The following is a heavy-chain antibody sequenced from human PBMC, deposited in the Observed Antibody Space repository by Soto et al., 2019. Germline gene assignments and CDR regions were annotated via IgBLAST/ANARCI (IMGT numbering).Heavy chain of an antibody. D-gene: IGHD5-12*01. V-gene: IGHV1-2*02. CDR3: ARGGGRGYNELDP. Sequence: QVQLVQSGAEVKQPGASVKVSCKASGYTFTDYYMHWVRQAPGQGLEWMGWINPNSGGTYHAQNFQGRVTMTRGTSTTTAYMELASLRSDDTAVYYCARGGGRGYNELDPWGHGTLVIVSS. J-gene: IGHJ5*02. CDR1: GYTFTDYY. CDR2: INPNSGGT.